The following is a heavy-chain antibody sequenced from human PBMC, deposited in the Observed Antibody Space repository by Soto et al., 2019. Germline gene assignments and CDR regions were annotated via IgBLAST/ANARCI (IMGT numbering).Heavy chain of an antibody. CDR3: ARDSSGRQYYGMDV. CDR2: ITTTSSTM. Sequence: GGSLRLSCAPSGFIFSDYSMNWVRQAPGKGLEWISYITTTSSTMYYADSVKGRFTISRDNAKNSLYLQMNSLRDEDTAVYYCARDSSGRQYYGMDVWGQGTTVTVSS. D-gene: IGHD3-22*01. J-gene: IGHJ6*02. V-gene: IGHV3-48*02. CDR1: GFIFSDYS.